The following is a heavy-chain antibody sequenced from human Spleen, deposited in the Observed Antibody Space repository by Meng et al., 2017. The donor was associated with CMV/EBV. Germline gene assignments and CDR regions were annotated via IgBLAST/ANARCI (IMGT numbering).Heavy chain of an antibody. D-gene: IGHD1-1*01. Sequence: LRLSCAASECTFNTYWMHWGRQAPGKGLVWVSRINSDGSDTAYADSVKGRFTISRDNAKNTLYLQMNSLRAEDTAVYFCARGRTTSLVWGQGTLVTVSS. CDR3: ARGRTTSLV. CDR1: ECTFNTYW. V-gene: IGHV3-74*03. CDR2: INSDGSDT. J-gene: IGHJ4*02.